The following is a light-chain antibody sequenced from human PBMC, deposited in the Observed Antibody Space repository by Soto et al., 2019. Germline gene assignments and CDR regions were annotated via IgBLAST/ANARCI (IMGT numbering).Light chain of an antibody. V-gene: IGKV3-15*01. J-gene: IGKJ1*01. Sequence: EIVMTQSPATLSVSPGERATLSCRASQSVSSNFSWYQQKPGQAPRLLIYGASTRATGIPARFSGSGSGTEFTLPISSMQSEDFSVYYCQQYNNWPPWTFGQGTQVEIK. CDR2: GAS. CDR3: QQYNNWPPWT. CDR1: QSVSSN.